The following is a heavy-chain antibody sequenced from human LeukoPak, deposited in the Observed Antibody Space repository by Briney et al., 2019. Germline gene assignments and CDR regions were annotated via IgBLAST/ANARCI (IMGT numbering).Heavy chain of an antibody. CDR1: GFTFSSYW. Sequence: GGSLRLSCAASGFTFSSYWMSWVRQAPGKGLEWVANIKQDGSEKYYVDSVKGRFTISRDNAKNSLYLQMNSLRAEDTAVYYCARESIVVLPAAIGGGFRKALGIDYWGQGTLVTVSS. D-gene: IGHD2-2*02. V-gene: IGHV3-7*01. J-gene: IGHJ4*02. CDR2: IKQDGSEK. CDR3: ARESIVVLPAAIGGGFRKALGIDY.